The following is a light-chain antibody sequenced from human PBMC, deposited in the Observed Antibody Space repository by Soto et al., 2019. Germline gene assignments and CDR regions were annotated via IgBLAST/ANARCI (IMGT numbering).Light chain of an antibody. J-gene: IGLJ3*02. CDR3: SSYTTSSSWV. CDR2: VVS. V-gene: IGLV2-14*01. Sequence: QSALTQPASVSGSPGQSITISCTGTSSDVGGYNYVSWFQQHPGKAPKLMIYVVSNRPSGISNRFSGSKSGNTDSLTISGLQAEDEADYYCSSYTTSSSWVFGGGTKLTVL. CDR1: SSDVGGYNY.